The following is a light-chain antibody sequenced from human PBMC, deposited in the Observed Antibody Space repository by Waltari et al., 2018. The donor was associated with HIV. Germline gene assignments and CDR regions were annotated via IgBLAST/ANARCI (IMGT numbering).Light chain of an antibody. CDR2: DNN. J-gene: IGLJ3*02. CDR3: ATWDSSLNAVV. Sequence: QSLLTQPPSVSAAPGQKVTISCSGRTSNIGSKDVSWYEQFPGAAPKLLMLDNNKLAHGIPARFSGSTSGTSATPAITGLQTGGEADSYSATWDSSLNAVVFVGGTKLTVL. CDR1: TSNIGSKD. V-gene: IGLV1-51*01.